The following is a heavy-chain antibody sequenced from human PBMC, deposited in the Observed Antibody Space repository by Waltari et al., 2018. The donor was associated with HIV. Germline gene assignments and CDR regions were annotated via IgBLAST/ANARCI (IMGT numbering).Heavy chain of an antibody. CDR3: VRDHPGYVPIDY. V-gene: IGHV3-21*02. CDR1: GFKFSQFS. Sequence: EVKLVESGGGRVEPGGSLRLSGVASGFKFSQFSMNWVRQSPGRGLEWVASIESDNKENFYAESVKGRFTISRDNTEDSLFLHMDALKAEDTATYFCVRDHPGYVPIDYWGQGTLVTVTS. D-gene: IGHD5-12*01. J-gene: IGHJ4*02. CDR2: IESDNKEN.